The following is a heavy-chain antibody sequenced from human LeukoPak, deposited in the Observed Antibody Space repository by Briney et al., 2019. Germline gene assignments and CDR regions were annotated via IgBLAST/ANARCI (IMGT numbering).Heavy chain of an antibody. V-gene: IGHV4-59*01. CDR2: IYYSGST. CDR1: GGSFSGYY. CDR3: AALPYCGGDCYPPFGFDY. Sequence: SETLSLTCAVYGGSFSGYYWSWIRQPPGKGLEWIGYIYYSGSTNYNPSLKSRVTISVDTSKNQFSLKLSSVTAADTAVYYCAALPYCGGDCYPPFGFDYWGQGTLVTVSS. D-gene: IGHD2-21*01. J-gene: IGHJ4*02.